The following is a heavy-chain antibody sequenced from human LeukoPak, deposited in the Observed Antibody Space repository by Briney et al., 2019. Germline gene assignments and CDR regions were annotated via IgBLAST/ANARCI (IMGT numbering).Heavy chain of an antibody. Sequence: ASVKVSCKATGGTFSSYAISWVRQAPGQGLEWMGGIIPIFGTANYAQKFQGRVTITTDESTSTAYMELSSLRSEDTAVYYCARRTGDNNWDYWGQGTLVTVSS. CDR1: GGTFSSYA. J-gene: IGHJ4*02. D-gene: IGHD7-27*01. V-gene: IGHV1-69*05. CDR3: ARRTGDNNWDY. CDR2: IIPIFGTA.